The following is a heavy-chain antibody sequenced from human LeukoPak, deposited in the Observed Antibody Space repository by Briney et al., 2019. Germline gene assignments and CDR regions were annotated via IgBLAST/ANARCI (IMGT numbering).Heavy chain of an antibody. V-gene: IGHV3-23*01. CDR3: AKRGGNTALTRHFDY. D-gene: IGHD5-18*01. CDR1: GFTFSNYV. Sequence: GGSLRLSCAASGFTFSNYVMSWVRQAPGKGLEWVSSISGSGGTTYYADSVKGRFTISRDSSKNTLYLQMDSLRAEDTAVYYCAKRGGNTALTRHFDYWGQGTLVTVFS. J-gene: IGHJ4*02. CDR2: ISGSGGTT.